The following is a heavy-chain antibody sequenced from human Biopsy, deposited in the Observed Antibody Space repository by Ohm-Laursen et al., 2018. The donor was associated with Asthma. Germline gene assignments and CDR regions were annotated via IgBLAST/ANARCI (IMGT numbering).Heavy chain of an antibody. Sequence: SVKVSCKVSGGTFSSYAISWVRQAPGQGLEWMGGIIPIFGTANYAQKFQGRVTITADESTSTAYMELSSLRSEDTAVYYCARDPHNSYLAPLRTKFNYYYYGMDVWGQGTTVTVSS. D-gene: IGHD1-7*01. CDR1: GGTFSSYA. CDR2: IIPIFGTA. J-gene: IGHJ6*02. CDR3: ARDPHNSYLAPLRTKFNYYYYGMDV. V-gene: IGHV1-69*13.